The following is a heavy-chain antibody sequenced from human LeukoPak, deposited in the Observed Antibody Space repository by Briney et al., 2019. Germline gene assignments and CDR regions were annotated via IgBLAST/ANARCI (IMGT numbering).Heavy chain of an antibody. CDR3: TRDLMDYDVSTGLHHYYMDV. CDR1: AFTFNTYW. CDR2: INGDESST. D-gene: IGHD3-9*01. Sequence: PGGSLRLSCAASAFTFNTYWMHWVRQVPGRGLEWVSRINGDESSTNYADSVKGRFTISRDNAKNTLYLQMNTLRVEDTAVYYCTRDLMDYDVSTGLHHYYMDVWGQGTTVTVSS. J-gene: IGHJ6*02. V-gene: IGHV3-74*01.